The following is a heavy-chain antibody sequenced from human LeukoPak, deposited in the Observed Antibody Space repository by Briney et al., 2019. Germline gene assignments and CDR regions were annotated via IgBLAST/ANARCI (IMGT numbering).Heavy chain of an antibody. D-gene: IGHD6-19*01. CDR3: ARGKQWLVKAFDI. CDR2: INHSGST. CDR1: GGSFSGYY. J-gene: IGHJ3*02. Sequence: SETLSLTCAVYGGSFSGYYWSWIRQPPGKGLEWIGEINHSGSTNYNPSLKSRVTISVDTSKNQFSLKLSSVTAADTAVYYCARGKQWLVKAFDIWSQGTMVTVSS. V-gene: IGHV4-34*01.